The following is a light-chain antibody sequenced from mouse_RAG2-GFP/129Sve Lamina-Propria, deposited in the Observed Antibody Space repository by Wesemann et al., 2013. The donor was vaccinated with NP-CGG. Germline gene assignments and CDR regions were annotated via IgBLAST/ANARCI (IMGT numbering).Light chain of an antibody. J-gene: IGKJ2*01. CDR2: SAS. Sequence: DIVMTQSHKFMSTSVGDRVSITCKASQNVGTAVAWYQQKPGQSPKLLIYSASNRYTGVPDRFTGSGSGTDFTLTISNMQSEDLADYFCQQYSSYPLTFGGGDQAGNKT. CDR1: QNVGTA. CDR3: QQYSSYPLT. V-gene: IGKV6-13*01.